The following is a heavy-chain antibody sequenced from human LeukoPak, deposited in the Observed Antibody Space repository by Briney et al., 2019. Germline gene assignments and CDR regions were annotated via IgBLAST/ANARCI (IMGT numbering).Heavy chain of an antibody. V-gene: IGHV4-59*01. CDR1: GGSISDYY. J-gene: IGHJ4*02. CDR2: IHSSGST. Sequence: SETLSLTCTVSGGSISDYYWTWIRQPSGKGLEWIAYIHSSGSTNYNPSLKSRVIISVDTSRSQLSLKLSSVTAADTAVYYCARIEGDNSLDYWGQGTLVTVSS. D-gene: IGHD3-16*01. CDR3: ARIEGDNSLDY.